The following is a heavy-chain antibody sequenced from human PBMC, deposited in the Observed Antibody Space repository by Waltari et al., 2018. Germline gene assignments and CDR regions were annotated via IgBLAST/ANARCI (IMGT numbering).Heavy chain of an antibody. Sequence: QVQLQESGPGLVKPSETLSLVCSVSGGSLTSLSEYWAWIRQPPGTGLEWIGSIYYGGSAFYNPSLNSRVTLSFDTSKNQFSLHLRSATAADTAVYYCTDGRGRFEYWGQGTLVTVAS. J-gene: IGHJ4*02. CDR1: GGSLTSLSEY. CDR3: TDGRGRFEY. CDR2: IYYGGSA. V-gene: IGHV4-39*01. D-gene: IGHD1-26*01.